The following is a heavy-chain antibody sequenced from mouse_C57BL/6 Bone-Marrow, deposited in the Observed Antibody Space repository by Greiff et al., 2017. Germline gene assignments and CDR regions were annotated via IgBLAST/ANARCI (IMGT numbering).Heavy chain of an antibody. Sequence: VQLQQSGPELVKPGASVKISCKASGYTFTDYNMNWVKQSNGKGLEWIGVINPNYGSTSYNQKFKGKATLTVDQSSSTAYMQLNTLTSEDSPVYYGAGVELGDGYLFAYWGQGTLVTVSA. CDR1: GYTFTDYN. J-gene: IGHJ3*01. CDR2: INPNYGST. D-gene: IGHD2-3*01. V-gene: IGHV1-39*01. CDR3: AGVELGDGYLFAY.